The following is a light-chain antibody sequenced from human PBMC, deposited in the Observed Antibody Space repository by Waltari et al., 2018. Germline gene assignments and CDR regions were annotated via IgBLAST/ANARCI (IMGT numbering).Light chain of an antibody. J-gene: IGKJ4*01. CDR1: QYISTY. Sequence: DIQLTQSPSSLSASVGDRVTLTCRASQYISTYLNWYQQKPQRAPKLLIYAASSLQSGVPSRFSGDGSGTEFTLTISSVQPEDFATYYCQQSYTPPPLTFGGGTKVEIK. V-gene: IGKV1-39*01. CDR3: QQSYTPPPLT. CDR2: AAS.